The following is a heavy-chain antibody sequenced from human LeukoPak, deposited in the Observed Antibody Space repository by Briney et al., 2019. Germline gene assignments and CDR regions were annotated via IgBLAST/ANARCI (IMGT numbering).Heavy chain of an antibody. CDR2: IYFSGNT. CDR3: ARVITMVRGEDYMDV. V-gene: IGHV4-4*02. CDR1: GGSISSSNW. Sequence: SETLSLTCAVSGGSISSSNWWSWVRQPPGKGLEWIGSIYFSGNTYYNPSLKSRLTMSVDTSRNQFSLKLSSVTAADTAVYYCARVITMVRGEDYMDVWGKGTTVTVSS. J-gene: IGHJ6*03. D-gene: IGHD3-10*01.